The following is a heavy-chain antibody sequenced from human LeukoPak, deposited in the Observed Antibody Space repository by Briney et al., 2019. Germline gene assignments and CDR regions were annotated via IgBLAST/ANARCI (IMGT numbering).Heavy chain of an antibody. CDR2: IKEDGSEK. V-gene: IGHV3-7*01. D-gene: IGHD6-13*01. Sequence: GGSLRLSCAASGLSFSSYWMSWVRQAPGKGLEWVANIKEDGSEKYYVDSVKGRFTISRDNAKNSLYLQMNGLRAEGTNTAVYYCARIRWYGSSWYFDYWGQGTLVTVSS. CDR1: GLSFSSYW. CDR3: ARIRWYGSSWYFDY. J-gene: IGHJ4*02.